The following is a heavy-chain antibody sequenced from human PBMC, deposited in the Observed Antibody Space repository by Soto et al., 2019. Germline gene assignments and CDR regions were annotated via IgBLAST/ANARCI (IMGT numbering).Heavy chain of an antibody. CDR2: INHSGST. Sequence: QVQLQQWGAGRLKPSETLSLTCAVYGGSFSGYYWSWIRQPPGKGLEWIGEINHSGSTNYNPSLKSRVTISVDTSKNQFSLKLSSVTTADTAVYYCARGSGRIWGQGTMVTVSS. CDR3: ARGSGRI. V-gene: IGHV4-34*01. J-gene: IGHJ3*02. D-gene: IGHD1-26*01. CDR1: GGSFSGYY.